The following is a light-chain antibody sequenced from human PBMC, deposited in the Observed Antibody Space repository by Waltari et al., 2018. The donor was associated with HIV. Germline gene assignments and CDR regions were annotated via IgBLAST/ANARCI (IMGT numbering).Light chain of an antibody. CDR1: QSVLYSSNNKNY. CDR2: WAS. CDR3: QQYDSTPLT. V-gene: IGKV4-1*01. J-gene: IGKJ4*01. Sequence: DIVMNQSPDSLAVSLGERATINCKSSQSVLYSSNNKNYLAWYQQRPGQAPKLLIYWASTRESGVPDRFSGSGSGTDFTLTISSLQAEDAAVYYCQQYDSTPLTFGGGTKVEI.